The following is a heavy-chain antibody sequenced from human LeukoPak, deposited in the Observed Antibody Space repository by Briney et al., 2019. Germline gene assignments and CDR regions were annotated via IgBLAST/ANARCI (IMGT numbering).Heavy chain of an antibody. CDR2: IYYSGST. J-gene: IGHJ3*02. D-gene: IGHD3-9*01. CDR1: AGSIRSYY. V-gene: IGHV4-59*08. Sequence: PSETLSLTCTVSAGSIRSYYWSWIRQPPGKGLEGIGYIYYSGSTNYNPSLKRRVTISVETSKNQFSLKLSYVTAADTAVYYCARHNDILTGYPAYAFDIWGQGTMVTVSS. CDR3: ARHNDILTGYPAYAFDI.